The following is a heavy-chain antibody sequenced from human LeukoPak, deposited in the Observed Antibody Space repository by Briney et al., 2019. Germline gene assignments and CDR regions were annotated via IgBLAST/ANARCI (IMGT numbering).Heavy chain of an antibody. CDR1: GYTFTSYG. J-gene: IGHJ4*02. Sequence: GASVKVSCKASGYTFTSYGISWVRQAPGQGLEWMGWISAYNGNTNYAQKLQGRVTMTTDTSTSTAYMELRSLRSDDTAVYYCARGGHTYYYDSSGYYVRGVFDYWGQGTLVTVSS. D-gene: IGHD3-22*01. CDR3: ARGGHTYYYDSSGYYVRGVFDY. CDR2: ISAYNGNT. V-gene: IGHV1-18*01.